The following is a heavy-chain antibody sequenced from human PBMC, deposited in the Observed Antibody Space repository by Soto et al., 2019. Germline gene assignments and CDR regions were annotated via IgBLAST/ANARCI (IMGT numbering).Heavy chain of an antibody. V-gene: IGHV3-21*01. CDR3: ARGTTGSTEWWLWYSFDY. CDR1: GFTLSSYS. Sequence: PGGSLRLSCAAAGFTLSSYSMNCVRQAPGKGLEWVSSISSSSSYRYYADSVKGRFTIPRNNAKNSPHLQMNSLRPKDTAMNDCARGTTGSTEWWLWYSFDYWGQGLLVTVSS. J-gene: IGHJ4*02. CDR2: ISSSSSYR. D-gene: IGHD3-22*01.